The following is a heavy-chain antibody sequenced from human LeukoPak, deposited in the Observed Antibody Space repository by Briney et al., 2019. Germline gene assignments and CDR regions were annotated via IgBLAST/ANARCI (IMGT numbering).Heavy chain of an antibody. CDR1: GGTFSSYG. D-gene: IGHD2-21*02. CDR3: AREGRVATYGMDV. V-gene: IGHV1-69*01. CDR2: IIPIFGTA. J-gene: IGHJ6*02. Sequence: SVKVSCKASGGTFSSYGISWVRQAPGQGIEWMGGIIPIFGTANYAQKFQGRVTITADESTSTAYMELSSLRSEDTAVYYCAREGRVATYGMDVWGQGTTVTVSS.